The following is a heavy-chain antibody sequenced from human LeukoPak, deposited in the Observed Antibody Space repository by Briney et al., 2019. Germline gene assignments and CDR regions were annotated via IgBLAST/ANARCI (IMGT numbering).Heavy chain of an antibody. Sequence: SGTLSLTCTVSGGSISTDNYYWTWIRQSAGKGLEYIGRIYTGGITNYNPSLKSRVTVSLDTSKNQFSLRLTSVTAADTAVYYCARAMSIAARLQTIFDYWGQGTLVTVSS. J-gene: IGHJ4*02. CDR3: ARAMSIAARLQTIFDY. D-gene: IGHD6-6*01. CDR1: GGSISTDNYY. V-gene: IGHV4-61*02. CDR2: IYTGGIT.